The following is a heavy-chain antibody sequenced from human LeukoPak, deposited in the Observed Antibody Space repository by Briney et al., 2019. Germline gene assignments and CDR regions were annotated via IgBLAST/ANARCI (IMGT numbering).Heavy chain of an antibody. D-gene: IGHD6-13*01. J-gene: IGHJ6*03. Sequence: ASQTLSLTCAISGDRVSSNTAAWNWIRQSPSRGLEWLGRTFYRSKWYNDYAEFVQSRITISADTSKNQFSLQLKSVTPEDTAVYYCARDLAADVSYYYYMDVWDKGNTVTVSS. CDR1: GDRVSSNTAA. CDR3: ARDLAADVSYYYYMDV. CDR2: TFYRSKWYN. V-gene: IGHV6-1*01.